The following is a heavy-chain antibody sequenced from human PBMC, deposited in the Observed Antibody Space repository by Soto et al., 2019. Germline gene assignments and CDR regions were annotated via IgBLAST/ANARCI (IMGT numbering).Heavy chain of an antibody. J-gene: IGHJ4*02. Sequence: SETLSLTCTVSGGSIISGDWSWIRQPPGKGLEWIGYISYSGHTHYNHSLKGRVTLSVDTSKHLFSQRLSAVTSADTAVYHCAGLRGSAGSTIDYWGQGTLVPVSS. CDR2: ISYSGHT. CDR1: GGSIISGD. V-gene: IGHV4-59*01. D-gene: IGHD2-15*01. CDR3: AGLRGSAGSTIDY.